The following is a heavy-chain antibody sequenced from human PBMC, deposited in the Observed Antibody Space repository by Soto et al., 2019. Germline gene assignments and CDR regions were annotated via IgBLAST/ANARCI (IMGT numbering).Heavy chain of an antibody. V-gene: IGHV3-33*01. CDR2: IWNHGRED. D-gene: IGHD6-19*01. Sequence: QVHLVESGGGVVQPGRSLRLSCAASGFTFSTYGMHWVRQAPGKGLEWVALIWNHGREDSYADSVKGRFTSSRDNSRNTLWLQRNSLRADDTAVYYCVRGPWLVGDVTSFDYWGQGSLVTVS. CDR1: GFTFSTYG. CDR3: VRGPWLVGDVTSFDY. J-gene: IGHJ4*02.